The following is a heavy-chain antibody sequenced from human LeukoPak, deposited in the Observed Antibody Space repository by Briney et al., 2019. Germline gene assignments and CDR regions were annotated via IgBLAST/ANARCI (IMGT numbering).Heavy chain of an antibody. Sequence: PGGPLRLSCAVSGFTFSSYAMSWVRQAPGKGLEWVSSISSSSSYIYYADSVKGRFTISRDNTKNSLYLQMNSLRAEDTAVYYCAKDMVLPETSFDYWGQGTLVTVSS. V-gene: IGHV3-21*01. D-gene: IGHD3-10*01. CDR2: ISSSSSYI. CDR1: GFTFSSYA. J-gene: IGHJ4*02. CDR3: AKDMVLPETSFDY.